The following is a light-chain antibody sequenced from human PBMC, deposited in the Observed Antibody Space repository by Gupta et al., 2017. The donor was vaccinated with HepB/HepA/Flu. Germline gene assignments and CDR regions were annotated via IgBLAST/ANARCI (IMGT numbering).Light chain of an antibody. CDR2: AAS. CDR3: QQHDSSPRT. CDR1: QNIYTY. J-gene: IGKJ1*01. Sequence: DIQMTQSPSSLSASVGDRVTITCRASQNIYTYLNWYQQKPGKAPKLLIYAASTLQSGVPSRFSGSGSGTYFALTISSLQREDIATYCCQQHDSSPRTFGQGTKVEVK. V-gene: IGKV1-39*01.